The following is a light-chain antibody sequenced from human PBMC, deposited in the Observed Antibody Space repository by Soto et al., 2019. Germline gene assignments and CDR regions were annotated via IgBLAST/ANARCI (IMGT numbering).Light chain of an antibody. CDR2: AAS. Sequence: DIQMTQSPSSLSAFVGDRVTITCRASQTLNSYLNWYQQNSPKAPNLLLYAASRFQGGVPSRFNGSGTTSDFTLAIATLQPESWATYFYQHSFSTPPTFGQGTKL. J-gene: IGKJ2*01. CDR3: QHSFSTPPT. V-gene: IGKV1-39*01. CDR1: QTLNSY.